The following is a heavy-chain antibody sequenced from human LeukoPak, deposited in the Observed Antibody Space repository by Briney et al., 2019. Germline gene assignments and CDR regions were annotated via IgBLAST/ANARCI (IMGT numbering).Heavy chain of an antibody. CDR3: ARNGYASANDY. Sequence: PGGSLRLSFAASGLTFSNYEMNWVCQAPGKGLYWLSHISSSGRRKLYADSVKGRFTISRDNAENSLYLQMNSLRVEDTALYYCARNGYASANDYWGQGTLVTVSA. CDR1: GLTFSNYE. J-gene: IGHJ4*02. CDR2: ISSSGRRK. V-gene: IGHV3-48*03. D-gene: IGHD6-25*01.